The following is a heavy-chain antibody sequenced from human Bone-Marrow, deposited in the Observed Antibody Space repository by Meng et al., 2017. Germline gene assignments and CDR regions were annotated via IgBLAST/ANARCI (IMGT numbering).Heavy chain of an antibody. V-gene: IGHV1-3*01. D-gene: IGHD2-15*01. CDR1: GYTFTSYA. J-gene: IGHJ4*02. CDR2: INAGNGNT. CDR3: ARDLKPYCSGGSCYAGDY. Sequence: ASVKVSCKASGYTFTSYAMHWVRQAPGQRLEWMGWINAGNGNTKYSQKFQGRVTITRDTSASTAYMELSSLRSEDTAVYYCARDLKPYCSGGSCYAGDYWGQGTLVTVSS.